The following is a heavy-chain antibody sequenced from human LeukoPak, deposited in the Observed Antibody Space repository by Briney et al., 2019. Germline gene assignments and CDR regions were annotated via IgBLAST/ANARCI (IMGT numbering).Heavy chain of an antibody. CDR2: ISGSGGST. CDR3: AKDRSPLWFGEFRNWFDP. D-gene: IGHD3-10*01. Sequence: QPGGSLRLSGAASGFTFSSYAMSWVRQAPGKGLEWVSAISGSGGSTYYADSVKGRFTISRDNSKNTLYLQMNSLRAEDTAVYYCAKDRSPLWFGEFRNWFDPWGQGTLVTVSS. V-gene: IGHV3-23*01. CDR1: GFTFSSYA. J-gene: IGHJ5*02.